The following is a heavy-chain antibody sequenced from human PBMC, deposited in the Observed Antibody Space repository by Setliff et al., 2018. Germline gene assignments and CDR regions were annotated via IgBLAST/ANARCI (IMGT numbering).Heavy chain of an antibody. Sequence: SETLSLPCTVSGGSISSYYWSWIRQPAGKGLEWIGHIYIGGSANYNPSLKSRVTMSIDTSKNQFSLKLNSVTAADMAVYYCARAGGGSSFTAYYYYYYMDVWGKGTTVTVSS. V-gene: IGHV4-4*07. CDR1: GGSISSYY. J-gene: IGHJ6*03. CDR2: IYIGGSA. CDR3: ARAGGGSSFTAYYYYYYMDV. D-gene: IGHD6-13*01.